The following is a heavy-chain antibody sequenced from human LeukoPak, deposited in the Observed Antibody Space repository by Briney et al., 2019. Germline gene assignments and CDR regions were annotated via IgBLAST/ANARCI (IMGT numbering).Heavy chain of an antibody. D-gene: IGHD1-26*01. CDR3: TRGGAGYPFDY. V-gene: IGHV3-53*01. CDR1: GSSVSSNC. CDR2: IYSDGYT. Sequence: PGGSLRLSCASTGSSVSSNCMTWVRQAPGKGLEWVSTIYSDGYTYYAGSVKGRFTISRDNSKKTLYLQMNSLRAEDTAVYYCTRGGAGYPFDYWGQGTLVTVSS. J-gene: IGHJ4*02.